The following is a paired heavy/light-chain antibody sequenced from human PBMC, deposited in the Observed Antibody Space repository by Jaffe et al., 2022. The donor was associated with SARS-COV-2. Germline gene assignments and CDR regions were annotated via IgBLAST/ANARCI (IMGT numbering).Light chain of an antibody. CDR3: QQRSIWPPGHT. CDR2: DVS. Sequence: EIVLTQSPATLSLSPGERATLSCRASQSVGSYLAWYQQKPGQAPRLLIYDVSNKATGIPARFSGSGSGTDFTLTISSLEPEDFAVYYCQQRSIWPPGHTFGQGTKLEIQ. J-gene: IGKJ2*01. V-gene: IGKV3-11*01. CDR1: QSVGSY.
Heavy chain of an antibody. Sequence: EVQLVESGGGLVQPGGSLRLSCAASGFIFSAYEMSWVRQAPGKGLAWVSHISSGGSVQYYADSLKGRFTISRDNAKNSLYLQMESLRAEDTAVYYCARGDSYDILTDIGGNAFDLWGQGTLVTVSS. CDR2: ISSGGSVQ. D-gene: IGHD3-9*01. CDR3: ARGDSYDILTDIGGNAFDL. J-gene: IGHJ3*01. V-gene: IGHV3-48*03. CDR1: GFIFSAYE.